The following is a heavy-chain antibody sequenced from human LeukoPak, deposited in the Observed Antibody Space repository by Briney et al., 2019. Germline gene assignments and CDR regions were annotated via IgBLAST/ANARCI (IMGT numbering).Heavy chain of an antibody. CDR2: MNPNSGNT. V-gene: IGHV1-8*01. CDR1: RYTFTHYD. J-gene: IGHJ6*02. Sequence: ASVTVSCKASRYTFTHYDINWVRQATAQGLEGMGWMNPNSGNTGYAQKFQGRVTMTRNTSISTAYMELSSLRSEDTAVYYWARGGRGSGSYWSYYYYGMDVWGQGTTVTVSS. D-gene: IGHD3-10*01. CDR3: ARGGRGSGSYWSYYYYGMDV.